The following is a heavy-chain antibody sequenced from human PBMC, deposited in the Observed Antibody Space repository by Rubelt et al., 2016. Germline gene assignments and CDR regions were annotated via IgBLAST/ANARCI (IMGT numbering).Heavy chain of an antibody. CDR3: ARDEGGQLVLVVR. CDR1: GFTFSSYS. CDR2: ISSSSSYI. V-gene: IGHV3-21*01. D-gene: IGHD6-13*01. J-gene: IGHJ4*02. Sequence: GGSLRLSCAASGFTFSSYSMNWVRQAPGKGLEWVSSISSSSSYIYYADSVKGRFTISRDNANNSLYLQMNSLRAEDTAVYYCARDEGGQLVLVVRWGQGTLVTVSS.